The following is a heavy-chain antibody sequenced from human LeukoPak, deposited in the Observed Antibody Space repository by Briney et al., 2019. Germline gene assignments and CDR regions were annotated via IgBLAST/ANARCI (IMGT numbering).Heavy chain of an antibody. CDR1: GGSISSSNW. V-gene: IGHV4-4*02. D-gene: IGHD4-17*01. Sequence: SGTLSLTCAVSGGSISSSNWWSWVRQPPGKGLEWIGEIYHSGSTNYNPSLKSRVTISVDKSKNQFSLKLSSVTAADTAVYYCSRGDYGDYFWFDPWGQGTLVTVSS. J-gene: IGHJ5*02. CDR2: IYHSGST. CDR3: SRGDYGDYFWFDP.